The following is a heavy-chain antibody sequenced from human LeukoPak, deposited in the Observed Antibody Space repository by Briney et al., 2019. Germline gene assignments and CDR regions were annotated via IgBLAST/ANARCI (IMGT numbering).Heavy chain of an antibody. J-gene: IGHJ3*02. CDR1: GFTFSSYS. CDR3: AKDLTERGGSTSFRGLI. V-gene: IGHV3-48*04. CDR2: ISSSSSTI. Sequence: GGSLRLSCAASGFTFSSYSMNWVRQAPGKGLEWVSYISSSSSTIYYADSVKGRFTISRDNAKNSLYLQMNSLRAEDTAVYYCAKDLTERGGSTSFRGLIWGQGTMVTVSS. D-gene: IGHD2-2*01.